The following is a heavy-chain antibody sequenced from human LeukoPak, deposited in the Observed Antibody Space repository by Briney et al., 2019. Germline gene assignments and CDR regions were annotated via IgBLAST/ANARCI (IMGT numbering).Heavy chain of an antibody. Sequence: GGSLRVSCAASRFTLSTYWMSWVRQAPGKGLEWVAHIKQDGSQEYYVDSVKGRFTISRDSAKNSLYLQMNSLRAEDTAAYYCARGVPYDSWSGPHYSDYWGQGTLVTVSS. J-gene: IGHJ4*02. CDR3: ARGVPYDSWSGPHYSDY. V-gene: IGHV3-7*01. CDR1: RFTLSTYW. D-gene: IGHD3-3*01. CDR2: IKQDGSQE.